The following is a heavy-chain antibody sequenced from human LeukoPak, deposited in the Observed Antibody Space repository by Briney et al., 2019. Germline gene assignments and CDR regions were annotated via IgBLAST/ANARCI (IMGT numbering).Heavy chain of an antibody. Sequence: PSETLSLTCTVSGYSISGGYYWGWIRQPPGKGLEWIGSIYHSGSTYYNPSLKSRVTISVDTSKNQFSLKLSSVTAADTAVYYCARDRHWGQGTLVTVSS. CDR1: GYSISGGYY. J-gene: IGHJ4*02. CDR3: ARDRH. V-gene: IGHV4-38-2*02. CDR2: IYHSGST.